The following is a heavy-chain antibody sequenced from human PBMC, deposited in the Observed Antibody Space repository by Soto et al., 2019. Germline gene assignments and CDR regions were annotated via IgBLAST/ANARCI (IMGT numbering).Heavy chain of an antibody. CDR1: GYTFTTYA. Sequence: QVQLVQSGAEVKKPGASVKVSCKASGYTFTTYAMHWVRQAPGQRLEWMGWINTANGNTKYSQKIQGRVTIPSDTSASTPYMELTSLTSEDTAGFYRARDLGNTYYFTYWGQGTLVTVSS. J-gene: IGHJ4*02. CDR2: INTANGNT. CDR3: ARDLGNTYYFTY. V-gene: IGHV1-3*04.